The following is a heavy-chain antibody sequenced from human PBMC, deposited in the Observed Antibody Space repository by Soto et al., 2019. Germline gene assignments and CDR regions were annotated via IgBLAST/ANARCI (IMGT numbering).Heavy chain of an antibody. V-gene: IGHV5-51*03. J-gene: IGHJ3*02. CDR1: GYNFNRYW. CDR2: IYPCDSDT. D-gene: IGHD6-13*01. CDR3: ARSLVNGTYEAFDI. Sequence: EVYLAQSGAEVKKPGESLKISCKGSGYNFNRYWIGWVRQMPGKGLEWMGVIYPCDSDTRYSPSLQGQVTISADKSSSAAYLQWSSLQASDTATYYCARSLVNGTYEAFDIWGQGTMVTVSS.